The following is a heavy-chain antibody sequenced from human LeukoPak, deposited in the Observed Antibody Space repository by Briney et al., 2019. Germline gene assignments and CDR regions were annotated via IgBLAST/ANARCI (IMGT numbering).Heavy chain of an antibody. J-gene: IGHJ6*02. D-gene: IGHD6-13*01. CDR3: VRRQLGVYYYGMDV. CDR2: INHSGST. Sequence: SETLSLTCAVYGGSFSGYYWSWIRQPPGKGPEWIGEINHSGSTNYNPSLKSRVTISVDTSKNQFSLKLSSVTAADTAVYYCVRRQLGVYYYGMDVWGQGTTVTVSS. V-gene: IGHV4-34*01. CDR1: GGSFSGYY.